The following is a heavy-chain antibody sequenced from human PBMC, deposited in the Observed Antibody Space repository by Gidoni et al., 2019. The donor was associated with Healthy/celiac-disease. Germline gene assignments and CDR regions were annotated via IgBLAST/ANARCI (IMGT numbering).Heavy chain of an antibody. Sequence: EVQLVESGGGLVKPGGSLRLSCAASGFTFRSYSMNWVRQAPGKGLEWVSSISSSSSYIYYADSVKGRFTISRDNAKNSLYLQMNSLRAEDTAVYYCARVLYGDYASNNWFDPWGQGTLVTVSS. CDR1: GFTFRSYS. CDR2: ISSSSSYI. CDR3: ARVLYGDYASNNWFDP. V-gene: IGHV3-21*01. D-gene: IGHD4-17*01. J-gene: IGHJ5*02.